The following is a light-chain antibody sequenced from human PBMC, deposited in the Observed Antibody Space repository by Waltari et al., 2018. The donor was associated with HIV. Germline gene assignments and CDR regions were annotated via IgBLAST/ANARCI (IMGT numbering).Light chain of an antibody. J-gene: IGKJ2*01. CDR2: RAS. Sequence: EIVLTQSPGTLSLSPGERATLSCRASQSVTSRFLAGYQQKPGQAPRLLIYRASSRATGSPDRFSGSGSGTDFTLTISTLEPEDFAVYYCQQYGSSPPYTFGQGTKLEIK. CDR1: QSVTSRF. CDR3: QQYGSSPPYT. V-gene: IGKV3-20*01.